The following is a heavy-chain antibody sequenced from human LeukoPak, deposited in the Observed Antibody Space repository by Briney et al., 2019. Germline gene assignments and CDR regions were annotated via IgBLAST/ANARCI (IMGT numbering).Heavy chain of an antibody. CDR1: GFTFSS. D-gene: IGHD4-23*01. V-gene: IGHV3-21*01. CDR3: ARGSIGGNEGYFDY. CDR2: ISSSSSYI. J-gene: IGHJ4*02. Sequence: GGSLRLSCAASGFTFSSMNWVRQAPGKGLEWVSSISSSSSYIYYADSVKGRFTISRDNAKNSLYLQMNSLRAEDTAVYYCARGSIGGNEGYFDYWGQGTLVTVSS.